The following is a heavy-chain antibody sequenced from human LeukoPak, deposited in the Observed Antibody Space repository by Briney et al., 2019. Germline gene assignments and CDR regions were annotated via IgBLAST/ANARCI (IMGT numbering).Heavy chain of an antibody. CDR3: ARDAGMATITASFDY. CDR2: ISYDGSNK. D-gene: IGHD5-24*01. V-gene: IGHV3-30*03. J-gene: IGHJ4*02. Sequence: GGSLRLSCEASGFTFSSYSMNWVRQAPGKGLEWVALISYDGSNKYYADSVKGRFTISRDNSKNTLYLQMNSLRAEDTAVYYCARDAGMATITASFDYWGQGTLVTVSS. CDR1: GFTFSSYS.